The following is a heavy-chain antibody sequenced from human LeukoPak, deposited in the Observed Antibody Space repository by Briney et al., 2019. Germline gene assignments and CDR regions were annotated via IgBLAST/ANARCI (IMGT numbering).Heavy chain of an antibody. CDR2: IYYSGST. D-gene: IGHD2-8*01. J-gene: IGHJ6*02. CDR3: ARDVATNYYYGMDV. CDR1: GGSVSSGSYY. Sequence: RPSETLSLTCTVSGGSVSSGSYYWSWIRQPPGKGLEWIGYIYYSGSTNYNPSLKSRVTISVDTSKNQFSLKLSSVTAADTAVYYCARDVATNYYYGMDVWGQGTTVTVSS. V-gene: IGHV4-61*01.